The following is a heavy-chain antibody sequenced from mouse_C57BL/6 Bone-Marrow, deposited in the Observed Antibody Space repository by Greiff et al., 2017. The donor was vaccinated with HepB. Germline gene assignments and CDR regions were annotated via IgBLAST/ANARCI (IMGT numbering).Heavy chain of an antibody. CDR3: ARSSYYYGSEENYFDY. Sequence: EVHLVESGGGLVQPGGSLSLSCAASGFTFTDYYMSWVRQPPGKALEWLGFIRNKANGYTTEYSAYVKGRFTISRDNSQSILYLQMNALRAEDSATYYCARSSYYYGSEENYFDYWGQGTTLTVSS. CDR2: IRNKANGYTT. D-gene: IGHD1-1*01. V-gene: IGHV7-3*01. CDR1: GFTFTDYY. J-gene: IGHJ2*01.